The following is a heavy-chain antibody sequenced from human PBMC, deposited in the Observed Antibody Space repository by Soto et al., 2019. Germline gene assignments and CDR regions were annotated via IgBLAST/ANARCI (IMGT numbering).Heavy chain of an antibody. CDR2: IDHSGGT. D-gene: IGHD3-16*01. CDR3: ARGRLGGAAN. V-gene: IGHV4-34*01. J-gene: IGHJ4*02. Sequence: QVQLQQWGAGLSKPSETLSLTYAVYGGSFSGYYWSWIRQPPGKGLEWIGEIDHSGGTNYNPSLKSRVTISVDTSKNQFSLKLSSVTAADTAVYYCARGRLGGAANWGQGTLVTVSS. CDR1: GGSFSGYY.